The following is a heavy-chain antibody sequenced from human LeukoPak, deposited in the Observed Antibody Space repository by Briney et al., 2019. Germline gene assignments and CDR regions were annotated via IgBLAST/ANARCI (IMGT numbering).Heavy chain of an antibody. D-gene: IGHD2-2*01. V-gene: IGHV3-53*01. Sequence: GGSLRLSCAASGFTVSSTYMSWVRQAPGKGLEWVSTLYSGGSTHYADSVKGRFTISRDNSKNTLYLQMNSLRAEDTAVYYCAKDRDGIVVVPTHTFDPWGQGTLVTVSS. CDR2: LYSGGST. CDR3: AKDRDGIVVVPTHTFDP. CDR1: GFTVSSTY. J-gene: IGHJ5*02.